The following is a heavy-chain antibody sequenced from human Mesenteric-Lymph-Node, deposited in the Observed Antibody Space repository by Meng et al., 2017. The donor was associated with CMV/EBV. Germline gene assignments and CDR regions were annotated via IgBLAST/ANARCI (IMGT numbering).Heavy chain of an antibody. J-gene: IGHJ4*02. D-gene: IGHD6-13*01. Sequence: GESLKISCAAPGFTFSDYYMSWIRQAPGKGLEWVSYISSSGSTIYYADSVKGRFTISRDNAKNSLYLQMNSLRAEDTAVYYCASTAKYSSSWYGRVDYWGQGTLVTVSS. CDR1: GFTFSDYY. CDR3: ASTAKYSSSWYGRVDY. CDR2: ISSSGSTI. V-gene: IGHV3-11*01.